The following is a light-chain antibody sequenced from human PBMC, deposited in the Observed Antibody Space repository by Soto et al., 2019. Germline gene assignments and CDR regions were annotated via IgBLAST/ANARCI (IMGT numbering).Light chain of an antibody. Sequence: EIVLTQSPGPLSFSPGERATLSCRASQSVSSSYLAWYQQKPGQAPRLLIYDASSRATGIPDRFSGSGSGIDLPIPISREEREDFAVYYWQQYGSSRYTFGQGTELEI. CDR3: QQYGSSRYT. V-gene: IGKV3-20*01. J-gene: IGKJ2*01. CDR2: DAS. CDR1: QSVSSSY.